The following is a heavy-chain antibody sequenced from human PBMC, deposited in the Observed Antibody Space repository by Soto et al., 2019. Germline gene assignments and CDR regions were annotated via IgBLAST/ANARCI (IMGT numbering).Heavy chain of an antibody. CDR1: GYTFTSYY. CDR2: INPSGGST. J-gene: IGHJ6*02. CDR3: AREEGRPSYYGMDV. V-gene: IGHV1-46*01. Sequence: ASVKVSCKASGYTFTSYYMHWVRQAPGQGLEWMGIINPSGGSTSYAQKLQGRVTMTTDTSTSTAYMELRSLRSDDTAVYYCAREEGRPSYYGMDVWGQGTTVTVSS.